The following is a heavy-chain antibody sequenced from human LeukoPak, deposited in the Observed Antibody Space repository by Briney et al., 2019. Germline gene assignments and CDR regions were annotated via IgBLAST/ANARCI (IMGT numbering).Heavy chain of an antibody. CDR3: ARVPSGPHQDY. V-gene: IGHV4-34*01. Sequence: GSLRLSCAASGFTFSNFWMSWVRQPPGKGLEWIGEINHSGSTNYNPSLKSRVTISVDTSKNQFSLKLSSVTAADTAVYYCARVPSGPHQDYWGQGTLVTVSS. CDR2: INHSGST. D-gene: IGHD6-19*01. J-gene: IGHJ4*02. CDR1: GFTFSNFW.